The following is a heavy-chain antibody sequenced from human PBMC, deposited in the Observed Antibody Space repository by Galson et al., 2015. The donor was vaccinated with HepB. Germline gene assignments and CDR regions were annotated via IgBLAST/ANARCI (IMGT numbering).Heavy chain of an antibody. CDR1: GFTFNDAW. CDR3: HTEYHEISTGFDY. Sequence: SLRLSCAVSGFTFNDAWMNWVRQAPGKGLEWVGRIKRKTDGGTTDYAAPLRGRFSISRDDSKNILYLQMNSLKSDGTAVYFCHTEYHEISTGFDYWGQGTLVTVSS. J-gene: IGHJ4*02. CDR2: IKRKTDGGTT. V-gene: IGHV3-15*07.